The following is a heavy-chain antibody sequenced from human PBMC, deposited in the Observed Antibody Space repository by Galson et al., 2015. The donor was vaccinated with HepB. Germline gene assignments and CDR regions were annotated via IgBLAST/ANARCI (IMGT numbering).Heavy chain of an antibody. CDR2: INTNTGNP. D-gene: IGHD6-19*01. CDR3: ARAYEKGRYSSGWYSDY. J-gene: IGHJ4*02. Sequence: SVKVSCKASGYTFTSYAMNWVRQAPGQGLEWMGWINTNTGNPTYAQGFTGRFVFSLDTSVSTAYLQISSLKAEDTAVYYCARAYEKGRYSSGWYSDYWGQGTLVTVSS. V-gene: IGHV7-4-1*02. CDR1: GYTFTSYA.